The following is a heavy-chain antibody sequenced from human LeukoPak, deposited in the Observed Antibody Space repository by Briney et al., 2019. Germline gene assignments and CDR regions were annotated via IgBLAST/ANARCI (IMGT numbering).Heavy chain of an antibody. J-gene: IGHJ5*02. Sequence: SVKVSCKASGYTFTSYYMHWVRQAPGQGLEWMGIINPSGGSTSYAQKFQARVTMTRDTSTSKVYMELSSLRSEDTAVYYCAREGRITMVLDPWGQGTLVTVSS. V-gene: IGHV1-46*01. D-gene: IGHD3-10*01. CDR1: GYTFTSYY. CDR3: AREGRITMVLDP. CDR2: INPSGGST.